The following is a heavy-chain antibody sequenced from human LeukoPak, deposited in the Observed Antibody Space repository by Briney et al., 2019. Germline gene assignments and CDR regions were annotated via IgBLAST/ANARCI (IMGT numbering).Heavy chain of an antibody. CDR1: GGSISSSSYY. V-gene: IGHV4-39*01. Sequence: PSETLSLTCTVSGGSISSSSYYWGWIRQPPGKGLEWIGSIYYSGSTYYNPSLKSRVTISVDTSKNQFSLKLSSVTAADTDVYYCARLIGDYYDSSGYYHHFDYWGQGTLVTVSS. CDR3: ARLIGDYYDSSGYYHHFDY. J-gene: IGHJ4*02. CDR2: IYYSGST. D-gene: IGHD3-22*01.